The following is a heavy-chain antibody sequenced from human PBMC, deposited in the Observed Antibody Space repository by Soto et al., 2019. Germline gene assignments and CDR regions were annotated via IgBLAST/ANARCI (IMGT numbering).Heavy chain of an antibody. CDR3: ARGREYSFGYNWFDP. V-gene: IGHV1-46*01. D-gene: IGHD5-12*01. J-gene: IGHJ5*02. Sequence: HVQLVQSGAEVRKPGASLKLSCQTSGYPFTSYHMHWVRQAPGQGLEWMGVINPTEGRTRYSQRFQHRVTMPRDTSTSTVYMELSSLRSEDTATYFCARGREYSFGYNWFDPWGQGTLVTVSS. CDR2: INPTEGRT. CDR1: GYPFTSYH.